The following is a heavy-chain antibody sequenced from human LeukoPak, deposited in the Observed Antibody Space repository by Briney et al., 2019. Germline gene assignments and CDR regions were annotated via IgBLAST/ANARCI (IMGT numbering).Heavy chain of an antibody. D-gene: IGHD3-10*01. CDR2: ISWNSGSI. CDR3: ARDNLWFGEAIKPYYYGMDV. Sequence: GRSLRLPCAASGFTFDDYAMHWVRQAPGKGLEWVSGISWNSGSIGYADSVKGRFTISRDNAKNSLYLQMNSLRAEDTAVYYCARDNLWFGEAIKPYYYGMDVWGQGTTVTVSS. V-gene: IGHV3-9*01. J-gene: IGHJ6*02. CDR1: GFTFDDYA.